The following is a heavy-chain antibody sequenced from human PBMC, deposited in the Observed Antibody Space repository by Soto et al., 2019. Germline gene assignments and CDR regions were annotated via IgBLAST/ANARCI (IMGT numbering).Heavy chain of an antibody. Sequence: GGSLRLSCAASGFTFSSYAMHWVRQAPGKGLEWISYIGSSGTTMYYADSVRGRFTISRDNAKNSLYLQVNSLRDEDTAVYYCARVSYYIPYYYGMDVWGQGTTVTVSS. V-gene: IGHV3-48*02. CDR3: ARVSYYIPYYYGMDV. D-gene: IGHD3-22*01. J-gene: IGHJ6*02. CDR2: IGSSGTTM. CDR1: GFTFSSYA.